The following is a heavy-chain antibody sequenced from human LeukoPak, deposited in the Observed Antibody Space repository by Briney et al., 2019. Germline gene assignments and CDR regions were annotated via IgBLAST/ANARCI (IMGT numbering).Heavy chain of an antibody. CDR3: ARAPHYYDSSGYFFDY. D-gene: IGHD3-22*01. V-gene: IGHV1-69*13. CDR2: IIPIFGTA. CDR1: GGTFSSYA. J-gene: IGHJ4*02. Sequence: ASVKVSCKASGGTFSSYAISWVRQAPGQGLEWMGGIIPIFGTANYAQKFQGRVTITADESTSTAYMELSSLRSEDTAVYYCARAPHYYDSSGYFFDYWGQGTLVTVSS.